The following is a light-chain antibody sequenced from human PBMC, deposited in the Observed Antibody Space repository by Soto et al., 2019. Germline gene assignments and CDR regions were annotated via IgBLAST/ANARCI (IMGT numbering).Light chain of an antibody. CDR3: QQYNNVPPA. Sequence: IQMTQSPSSLSASVGDRVIITCRASQAIRNDLGWYQQKPGKAPKLLIYTASGLETGVPSRFSGSGSGTDFTFTISSLQPEDIATYYCQQYNNVPPAFGPGTKVDIK. J-gene: IGKJ3*01. V-gene: IGKV1-33*01. CDR1: QAIRND. CDR2: TAS.